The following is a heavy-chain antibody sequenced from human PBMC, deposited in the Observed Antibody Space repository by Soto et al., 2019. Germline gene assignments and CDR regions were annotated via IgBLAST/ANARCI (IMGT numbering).Heavy chain of an antibody. Sequence: PGGSLRLSCAASGFTFSTYEFNGGRQAPGRGLEWISYISVSGNIIKYAESVKGRFTISRDNADNSLHLHMSNLRVDDTALYFCVRDTMRASAAASLDYWGQGTQVTVSS. CDR2: ISVSGNII. V-gene: IGHV3-48*03. J-gene: IGHJ4*02. CDR1: GFTFSTYE. CDR3: VRDTMRASAAASLDY. D-gene: IGHD2-2*01.